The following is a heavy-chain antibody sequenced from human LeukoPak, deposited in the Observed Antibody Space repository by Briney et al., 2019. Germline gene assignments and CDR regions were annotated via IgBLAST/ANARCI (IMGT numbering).Heavy chain of an antibody. CDR2: GIPIFGTA. V-gene: IGHV1-69*05. CDR1: GGTFSSYA. D-gene: IGHD6-13*01. CDR3: AREGIAAAGKFYYYYMDV. Sequence: ATLKVSCKVSGGTFSSYAFSWGRQAPGPGLEWMGMGIPIFGTANYAQQLQGRLTITTDEATSKAYMELSSLRSEGTAVYYCAREGIAAAGKFYYYYMDVWGKGTTVTVSS. J-gene: IGHJ6*03.